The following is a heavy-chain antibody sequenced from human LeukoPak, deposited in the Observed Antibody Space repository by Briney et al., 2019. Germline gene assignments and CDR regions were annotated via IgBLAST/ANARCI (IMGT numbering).Heavy chain of an antibody. Sequence: GGSLRLSCAASGFTFSSYGMHWVRQAPGKGLEWVAFIRYDGSNIYYADSVKGRFTISRDNSKNTLYLQMNSLRAEDTAVYYCAKGRSGSYRYYYYYMDVWGKGTTVTVSS. V-gene: IGHV3-30*02. D-gene: IGHD1-26*01. J-gene: IGHJ6*03. CDR3: AKGRSGSYRYYYYYMDV. CDR1: GFTFSSYG. CDR2: IRYDGSNI.